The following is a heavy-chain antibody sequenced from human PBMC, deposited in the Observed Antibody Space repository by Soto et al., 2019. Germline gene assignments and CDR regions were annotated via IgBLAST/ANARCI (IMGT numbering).Heavy chain of an antibody. D-gene: IGHD3-22*01. Sequence: GGSLRLSCAASGFTFSSYGMHWVRQAPGKGLEWVAVIWYDGSNKYYADSVKGRFTISRDNSKNTLYLQMNSLRAEDTAVYYCARDDSSGYYLQYWGQGTLVTVS. V-gene: IGHV3-33*01. CDR1: GFTFSSYG. J-gene: IGHJ1*01. CDR2: IWYDGSNK. CDR3: ARDDSSGYYLQY.